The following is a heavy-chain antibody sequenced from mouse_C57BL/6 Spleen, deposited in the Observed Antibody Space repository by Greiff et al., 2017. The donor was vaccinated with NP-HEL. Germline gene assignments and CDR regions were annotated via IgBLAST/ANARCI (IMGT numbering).Heavy chain of an antibody. J-gene: IGHJ3*01. CDR3: ARSWDRFAY. CDR1: GYTFTSYW. V-gene: IGHV1-64*01. CDR2: IHPNSGST. Sequence: VQLQQPGAELVKPGASVKLSCKASGYTFTSYWMHWVKQRPGQGLEWIGMIHPNSGSTNYNEKFKSKATLTVDKSSSTAYMQLSSLTSEDSAVYYCARSWDRFAYWGQGTLVTVSA. D-gene: IGHD4-1*01.